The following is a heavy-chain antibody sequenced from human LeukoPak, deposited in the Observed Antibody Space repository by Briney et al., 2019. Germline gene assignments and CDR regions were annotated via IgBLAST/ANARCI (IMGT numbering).Heavy chain of an antibody. J-gene: IGHJ3*02. V-gene: IGHV1-18*01. CDR3: ARVPGCRSTSCYTDAFDI. CDR1: GYTFTSYG. CDR2: ISAYNGNT. Sequence: VASVKVSCKASGYTFTSYGISWVRQAPGQGLEWMGWISAYNGNTNYAQKLQGRVTMTTDTSTSTAYMELRSLRSDDTAVYYCARVPGCRSTSCYTDAFDIWGQGTMVTVSS. D-gene: IGHD2-2*02.